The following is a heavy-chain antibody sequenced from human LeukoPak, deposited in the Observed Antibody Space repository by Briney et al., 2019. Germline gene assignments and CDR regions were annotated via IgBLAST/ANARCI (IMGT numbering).Heavy chain of an antibody. Sequence: GSLRLSCAASGFTFRSYDLSWVRQAPGKGLEWVSDISGSGAITSYADSVKGRFTISRDNSKNTLYLQMNSLTVEDTAVYYCAKEADGSYYFDYWGQGTLVTVSS. CDR2: ISGSGAIT. CDR3: AKEADGSYYFDY. V-gene: IGHV3-23*01. D-gene: IGHD5-24*01. CDR1: GFTFRSYD. J-gene: IGHJ4*02.